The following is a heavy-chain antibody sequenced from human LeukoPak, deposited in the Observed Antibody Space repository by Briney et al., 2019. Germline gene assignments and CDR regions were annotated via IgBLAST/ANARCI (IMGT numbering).Heavy chain of an antibody. CDR2: ISGSGGST. CDR1: GFTFSSYA. J-gene: IGHJ4*02. Sequence: TGGSLRLTCAASGFTFSSYAMSWVRQAPGKGLEWVSAISGSGGSTYYADSVKGRFTISRDNSKNTLYLQMNSLRAEDTAVYYCASPSYDSSGYDDYWGQGTLVTVSS. CDR3: ASPSYDSSGYDDY. D-gene: IGHD3-22*01. V-gene: IGHV3-23*01.